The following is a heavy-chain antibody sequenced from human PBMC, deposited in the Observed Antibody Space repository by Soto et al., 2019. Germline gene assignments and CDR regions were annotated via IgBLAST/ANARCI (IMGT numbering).Heavy chain of an antibody. V-gene: IGHV3-21*01. CDR2: ISSSSSYI. Sequence: PGGSLRLSCAASGFTFSSYSMNWVRQAPGKGLEWVSSISSSSSYIYYADSVKGRFTISRDNAKNSLYLQMNSLRAEDTAVYYCARDDDGSGQPFDYWGQGTLVTVSS. CDR3: ARDDDGSGQPFDY. D-gene: IGHD6-19*01. J-gene: IGHJ4*02. CDR1: GFTFSSYS.